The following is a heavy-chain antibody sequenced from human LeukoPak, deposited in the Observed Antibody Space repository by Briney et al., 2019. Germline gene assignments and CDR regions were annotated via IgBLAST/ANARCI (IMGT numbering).Heavy chain of an antibody. Sequence: SETLSLTCAVYGGSLSGYYWSWIRQPPGKGLEWIGEINHSGSTNYNPSLKSRVTISVDTSKNQFSLKLSSVTAEDTAVYYCASGQLWSAYYYDYWGQGTLVTVSS. CDR1: GGSLSGYY. D-gene: IGHD3-3*01. CDR2: INHSGST. CDR3: ASGQLWSAYYYDY. V-gene: IGHV4-34*01. J-gene: IGHJ4*01.